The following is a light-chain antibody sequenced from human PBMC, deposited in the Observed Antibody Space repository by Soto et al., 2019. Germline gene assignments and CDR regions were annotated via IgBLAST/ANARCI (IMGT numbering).Light chain of an antibody. J-gene: IGLJ1*01. CDR3: SSYTTSNTRQIV. CDR2: DVS. V-gene: IGLV2-14*01. Sequence: QSVLTQPASVSGSPGQAITISCTGTSSDVGGYTYVSWYQQHPGKAPKFIIYDVSNRPSGVSNRFSGSKSGNTDSLTNSGLQAEDEADYYCSSYTTSNTRQIVFGTGTKVTVL. CDR1: SSDVGGYTY.